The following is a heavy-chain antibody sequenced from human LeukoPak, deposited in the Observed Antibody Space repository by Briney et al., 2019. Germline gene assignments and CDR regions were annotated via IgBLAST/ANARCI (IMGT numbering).Heavy chain of an antibody. D-gene: IGHD3-22*01. CDR3: ARAGYYYDSSGYYPLDY. Sequence: GRSLRPSCAAAGFTFSSYWMHCVRQAPGDGRVWVSCIISDGSSTSYADSVKSRFTISRDNAKNTLYLQMNSLRAEDTAVYYCARAGYYYDSSGYYPLDYWGQGTLVTVSS. V-gene: IGHV3-74*01. CDR2: IISDGSST. CDR1: GFTFSSYW. J-gene: IGHJ4*02.